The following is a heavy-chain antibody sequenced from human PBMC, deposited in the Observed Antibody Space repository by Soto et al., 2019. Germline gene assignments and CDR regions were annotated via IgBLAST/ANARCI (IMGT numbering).Heavy chain of an antibody. CDR1: GFTLSSYS. J-gene: IGHJ4*02. Sequence: EVQLVESGGGLVKPGGSLRLSCAASGFTLSSYSMNWVRQAPGKGLEWVSSISSSSSYIYYADSVKGRFTISRDNANNSLYLPMNSLRAEDTAVYYCARDWGGEGTFDYWGQGTLVTVSS. CDR3: ARDWGGEGTFDY. V-gene: IGHV3-21*01. CDR2: ISSSSSYI. D-gene: IGHD3-16*01.